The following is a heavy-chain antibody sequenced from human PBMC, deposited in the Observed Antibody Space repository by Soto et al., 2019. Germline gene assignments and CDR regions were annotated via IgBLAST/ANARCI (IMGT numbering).Heavy chain of an antibody. J-gene: IGHJ4*02. CDR1: GFTFSSYG. CDR3: ARGIRGYIWGSYRLMGSDYFDY. D-gene: IGHD3-16*02. V-gene: IGHV3-33*01. CDR2: IWYDGSNK. Sequence: GGSLRLSCAASGFTFSSYGMHWVRQAPGKGLEWVAVIWYDGSNKYYADSVKGRFTISRDNSKNTLYLQMNSLRAEDTAVYYCARGIRGYIWGSYRLMGSDYFDYWGQGTLVTVSS.